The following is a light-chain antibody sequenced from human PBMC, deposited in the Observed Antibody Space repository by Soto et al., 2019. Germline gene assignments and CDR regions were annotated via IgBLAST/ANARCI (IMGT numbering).Light chain of an antibody. Sequence: EMVLQHSPGTLSLSPGERATPSCRASQSVSSSYLAWYQQKPGQAPRLLIYCASSRATGIPDRFSGSGSVTDFTLTISRLEPEEFAVYYCQQYGSSPYTFGPGTKREIK. CDR1: QSVSSSY. CDR3: QQYGSSPYT. J-gene: IGKJ2*01. V-gene: IGKV3-20*01. CDR2: CAS.